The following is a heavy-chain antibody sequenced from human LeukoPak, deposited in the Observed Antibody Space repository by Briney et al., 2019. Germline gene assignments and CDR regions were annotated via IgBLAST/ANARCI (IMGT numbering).Heavy chain of an antibody. Sequence: GASVKVSCKASGYTFTSYGISWVRQAPGQGLEWMGWISAYNGNTNYAQKLQGRVTMTTDTSRSTGYMELRSLRSDDTAVYYCARGPLPYDILTGYFDYWGQGTLVTVSS. CDR3: ARGPLPYDILTGYFDY. CDR1: GYTFTSYG. D-gene: IGHD3-9*01. V-gene: IGHV1-18*04. J-gene: IGHJ4*02. CDR2: ISAYNGNT.